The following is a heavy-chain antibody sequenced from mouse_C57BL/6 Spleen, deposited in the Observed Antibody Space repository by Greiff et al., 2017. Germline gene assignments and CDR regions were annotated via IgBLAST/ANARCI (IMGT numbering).Heavy chain of an antibody. D-gene: IGHD4-1*01. CDR1: GYTFTSYW. Sequence: VQLQQPGAELVKPGASVKLSCKASGYTFTSYWMQWVKQRPGQGLEWIGEIDPSDSYTNYNQKFKGKATLTVDTSSSTAYMQLSSLTSEDSAVYYCARWELGLAFAYWGQGTLVTVSA. CDR3: ARWELGLAFAY. V-gene: IGHV1-50*01. CDR2: IDPSDSYT. J-gene: IGHJ3*01.